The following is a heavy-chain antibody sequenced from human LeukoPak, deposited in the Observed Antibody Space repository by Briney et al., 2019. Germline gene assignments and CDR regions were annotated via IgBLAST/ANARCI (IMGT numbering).Heavy chain of an antibody. J-gene: IGHJ3*02. CDR2: FDPEDGET. D-gene: IGHD3-10*01. CDR1: GYTLTELS. V-gene: IGHV1-24*01. CDR3: ARDYYYGSGNDAFDI. Sequence: ASVKVSCKVSGYTLTELSMHWVRQAPGKGLEWMGGFDPEDGETIYAQKFQGRVTMTRDTSISTAYMELSRLRSDDTAVYYCARDYYYGSGNDAFDIWGQGTMVTVSS.